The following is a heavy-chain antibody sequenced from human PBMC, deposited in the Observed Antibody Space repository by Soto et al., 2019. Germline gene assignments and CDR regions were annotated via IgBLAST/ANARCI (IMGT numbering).Heavy chain of an antibody. CDR3: ASTSIAARLFFDY. D-gene: IGHD6-6*01. CDR1: GWSFSGYD. J-gene: IGHJ4*02. Sequence: PSETLSLTCAVYGWSFSGYDWSWIRQPPGKGLEWIGEINHSGSTNYNPSLKSRVTISVDTSKNQFSLKLSSVTAADTAVYYCASTSIAARLFFDYWGQGTLVTVSS. CDR2: INHSGST. V-gene: IGHV4-34*01.